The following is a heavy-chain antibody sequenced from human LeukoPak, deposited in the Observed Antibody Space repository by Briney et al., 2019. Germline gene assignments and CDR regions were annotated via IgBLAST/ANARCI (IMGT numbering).Heavy chain of an antibody. CDR1: GGSFSGYY. Sequence: PSETLSLTCAVYGGSFSGYYWSWIRQPPGKGLEWIGEINHSGSTNYNLSLKSRVTISVDTSKNQFSLKLSSVTAAGTAVYYCARGRGWLRSYYYYYMDVWGKGTTVTVSS. CDR3: ARGRGWLRSYYYYYMDV. CDR2: INHSGST. D-gene: IGHD5-24*01. V-gene: IGHV4-34*01. J-gene: IGHJ6*03.